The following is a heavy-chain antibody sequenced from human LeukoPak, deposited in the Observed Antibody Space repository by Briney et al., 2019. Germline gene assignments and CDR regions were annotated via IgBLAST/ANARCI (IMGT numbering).Heavy chain of an antibody. V-gene: IGHV3-48*03. CDR2: ISGSDTTT. D-gene: IGHD3-22*01. CDR3: TTLGYHLDS. J-gene: IGHJ4*02. CDR1: GFAFSAYE. Sequence: PGGSLRLSCLASGFAFSAYEMNWVRQAPGRGLEWVSYISGSDTTTYYADSVRGRFTIFRDNAKNSLYLQMNSLRAEDTALYYCTTLGYHLDSLGPRTLVTFSS.